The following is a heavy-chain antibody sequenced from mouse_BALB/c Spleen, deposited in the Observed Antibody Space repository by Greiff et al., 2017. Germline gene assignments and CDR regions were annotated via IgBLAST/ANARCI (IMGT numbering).Heavy chain of an antibody. Sequence: EVKLEESGPGLVKPSQSLSLTCSVTGYSITSGYYWNWIRQFPGNKLEWMGYISYDGSNNYNPSLKNRISITRDTSKNQFFLKLNSVTTEDTATYYCARGTELGHYAMDYWGQGTSVTVSS. J-gene: IGHJ4*01. CDR2: ISYDGSN. D-gene: IGHD4-1*01. V-gene: IGHV3-6*02. CDR3: ARGTELGHYAMDY. CDR1: GYSITSGYY.